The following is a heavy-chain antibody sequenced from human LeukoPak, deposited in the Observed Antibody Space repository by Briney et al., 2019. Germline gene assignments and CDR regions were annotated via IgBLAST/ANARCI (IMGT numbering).Heavy chain of an antibody. CDR1: GFTFSSYG. CDR3: ARNDYASSSGYDF. J-gene: IGHJ4*02. D-gene: IGHD6-6*01. Sequence: GGSLRLSCAASGFTFSSYGMNWVRQAPGKGLEWVSSISSGSDHIYYADSVKGRFTISRDNAKNSLYLQMDSLRAEDTAVFFCARNDYASSSGYDFWGQGTLVTVSS. CDR2: ISSGSDHI. V-gene: IGHV3-21*01.